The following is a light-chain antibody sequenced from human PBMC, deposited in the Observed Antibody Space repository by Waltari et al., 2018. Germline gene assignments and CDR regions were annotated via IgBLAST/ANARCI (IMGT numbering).Light chain of an antibody. J-gene: IGLJ2*01. V-gene: IGLV3-21*03. CDR3: QVWDGDSDHPV. Sequence: YELTQPPSVSVAPGKTAKISCGGPDIRDKTVPWYQQKPGQAPVLVIYDDTVRPSGIPKRFSASDTATPTIARVEAGDEAVYYCQVWDGDSDHPVFGGGTKLTVL. CDR1: DIRDKT. CDR2: DDT.